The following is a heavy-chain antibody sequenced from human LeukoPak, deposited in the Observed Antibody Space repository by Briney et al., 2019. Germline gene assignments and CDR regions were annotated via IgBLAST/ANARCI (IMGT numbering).Heavy chain of an antibody. CDR3: ARYYYGSGNHWFDP. Sequence: PGGSLRLSCAASGFTFSSYEMNWVRQAPGKGLEWVSYISSSGSTIYYADSVKGRFTISRDNAKNSLYLQMNSLRAEDTAVYYCARYYYGSGNHWFDPWGQGTLVTVSS. J-gene: IGHJ5*02. CDR1: GFTFSSYE. D-gene: IGHD3-10*01. V-gene: IGHV3-48*03. CDR2: ISSSGSTI.